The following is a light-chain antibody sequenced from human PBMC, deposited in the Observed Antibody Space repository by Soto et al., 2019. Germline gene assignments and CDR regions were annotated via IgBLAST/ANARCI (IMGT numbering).Light chain of an antibody. V-gene: IGKV3-15*01. CDR1: QSVGSN. Sequence: EIVMTQSPATLSVSPGERATLSCRASQSVGSNLAWYQQKPGQAPRLLMYGASTRATGVPARFSGSGSGAEFTLTISSLQSEDFATYYCQQYDNLPRTFGPGTKVDIK. CDR3: QQYDNLPRT. CDR2: GAS. J-gene: IGKJ3*01.